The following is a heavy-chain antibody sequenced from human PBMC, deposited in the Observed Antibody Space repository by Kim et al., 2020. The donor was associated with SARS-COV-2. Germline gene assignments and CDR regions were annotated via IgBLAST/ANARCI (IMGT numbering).Heavy chain of an antibody. J-gene: IGHJ2*01. Sequence: VKGRFTISKDNSKNTLYLQMKSLTTEDTAVYYCERALPNRGYFDLWGRGTLVTVSS. V-gene: IGHV3-30*01. CDR3: ERALPNRGYFDL.